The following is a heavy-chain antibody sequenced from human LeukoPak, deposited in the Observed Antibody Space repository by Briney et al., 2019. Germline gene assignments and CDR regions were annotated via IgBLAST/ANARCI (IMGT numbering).Heavy chain of an antibody. J-gene: IGHJ4*02. CDR3: AKALGIYGSGWYLAY. D-gene: IGHD6-13*01. Sequence: GGSLRPSCAGSGFTFINYVMTWVRQAPGKGLEWLSGISGSGRNTYYADSVKGRFTISRDNSKNTLYLQMNSLRAEDSAVYYCAKALGIYGSGWYLAYWGQGTLVTVSS. CDR2: ISGSGRNT. V-gene: IGHV3-23*01. CDR1: GFTFINYV.